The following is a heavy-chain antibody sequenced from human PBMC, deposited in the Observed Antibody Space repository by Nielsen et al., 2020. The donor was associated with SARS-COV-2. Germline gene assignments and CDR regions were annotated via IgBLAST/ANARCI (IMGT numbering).Heavy chain of an antibody. V-gene: IGHV1-18*04. J-gene: IGHJ4*02. D-gene: IGHD1-14*01. Sequence: ASVKVSCKASGYTFTNNYMHWVRQAPGQGLEWMGWVSAHNGNTNYEQKFQDRVIMTTDTSTSTAYMELRSLQSDDTAVYFCAGSYDNGWYKYWGQGTLVTVSS. CDR3: AGSYDNGWYKY. CDR2: VSAHNGNT. CDR1: GYTFTNNY.